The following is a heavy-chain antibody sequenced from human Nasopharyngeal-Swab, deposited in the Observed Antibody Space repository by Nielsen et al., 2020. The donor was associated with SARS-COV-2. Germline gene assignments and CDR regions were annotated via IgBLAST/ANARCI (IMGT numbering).Heavy chain of an antibody. V-gene: IGHV3-9*01. D-gene: IGHD3-10*01. Sequence: SLKISCAASGFTFDGYAMHWVRQAPGKGLEWVSGISWNSGSIGYADSVKGRFTISRDNAKNSLYLQMNSLRAEDTAVYYCAGAYGSGSYFAFDLWGQGTMVTVSS. CDR3: AGAYGSGSYFAFDL. CDR1: GFTFDGYA. J-gene: IGHJ3*01. CDR2: ISWNSGSI.